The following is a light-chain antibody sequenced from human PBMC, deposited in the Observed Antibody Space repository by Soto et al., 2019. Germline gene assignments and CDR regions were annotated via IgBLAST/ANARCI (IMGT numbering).Light chain of an antibody. CDR1: QDIIRH. V-gene: IGKV1-39*01. J-gene: IGKJ5*01. CDR3: QHSYTVPIA. CDR2: AAS. Sequence: DIQLTQSPSSLSASVGDGVTITCRASQDIIRHLNWYQHKTGRAPRLLIYAASTLQSGVPSRFTGSGSGTEFTLTISGLQPEDFATYYCQHSYTVPIAFGQGTRREI.